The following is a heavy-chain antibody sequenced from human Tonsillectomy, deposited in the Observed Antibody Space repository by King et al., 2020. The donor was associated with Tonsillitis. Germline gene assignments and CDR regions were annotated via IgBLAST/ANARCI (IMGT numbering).Heavy chain of an antibody. CDR1: GGSISSNSYY. D-gene: IGHD2-21*02. J-gene: IGHJ4*02. V-gene: IGHV4-39*07. CDR3: STVPYCVGDCFSGFFCDY. CDR2: LYYSGST. Sequence: QLQESGPGLVKPSETLSLTCTVSGGSISSNSYYWGWTRQPPGKGLVWIGSLYYSGSTYYNPSLKSRVTISLDTSKNQFSLKLSSVTAADTAVYYCSTVPYCVGDCFSGFFCDYWGPGTLVTVSS.